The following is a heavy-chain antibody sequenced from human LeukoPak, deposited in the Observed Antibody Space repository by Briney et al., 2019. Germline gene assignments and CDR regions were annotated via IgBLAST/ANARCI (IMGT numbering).Heavy chain of an antibody. V-gene: IGHV4-34*01. CDR1: GGSFSGYY. CDR2: INHSGST. CDR3: ARGGGPYGWYLDY. Sequence: NPSETLSLTCAVYGGSFSGYYWSWIRQPPGKGLEWIGEINHSGSTNYNPSLKSRVTISVDTSKNQFSLKLSSVTAADTAVYYCARGGGPYGWYLDYWGQGTLVTVSS. D-gene: IGHD6-19*01. J-gene: IGHJ4*02.